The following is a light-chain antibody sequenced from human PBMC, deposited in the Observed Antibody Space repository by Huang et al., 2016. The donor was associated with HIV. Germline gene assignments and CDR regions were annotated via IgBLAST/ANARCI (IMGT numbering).Light chain of an antibody. CDR1: QSVLYSSNNMNY. J-gene: IGKJ1*01. V-gene: IGKV4-1*01. Sequence: DIVMTQSPDSLALSLGERATITCKSSQSVLYSSNNMNYFAWYQQKPGQPPKLLIYWASTRESGVPDRCSGGGSGTDFTLTISSLQAEDVAVYYCQQYYNTPSFGQGTRVEIK. CDR2: WAS. CDR3: QQYYNTPS.